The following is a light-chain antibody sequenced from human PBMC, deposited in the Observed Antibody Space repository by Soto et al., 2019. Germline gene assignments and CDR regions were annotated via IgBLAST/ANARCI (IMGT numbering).Light chain of an antibody. Sequence: QSALTQPASVSGSPGQSITISFTGTSSDVGGYNYVSWYQQHPGKAPKLMIYDVSNRPSGVSNRFSGSKSGNTASLTISGLQAEDEADYYCSSYTSSSNVVFGGGTQLTVL. CDR1: SSDVGGYNY. CDR3: SSYTSSSNVV. V-gene: IGLV2-14*01. J-gene: IGLJ2*01. CDR2: DVS.